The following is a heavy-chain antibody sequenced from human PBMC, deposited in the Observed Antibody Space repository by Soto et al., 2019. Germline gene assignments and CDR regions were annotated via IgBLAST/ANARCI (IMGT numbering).Heavy chain of an antibody. Sequence: EVQLLESGGGLVQPGESLRLSCAASGFTFSSYAMTWVRQAPGKGLEWVSSISGSGDYTYFAGSVKGRFTISRDNSKDTLYLQMSSLRVEDTAIYYCGKDSRGRPQGWFDPWGQGTLVTVSS. CDR3: GKDSRGRPQGWFDP. J-gene: IGHJ5*02. CDR1: GFTFSSYA. V-gene: IGHV3-23*01. D-gene: IGHD5-12*01. CDR2: ISGSGDYT.